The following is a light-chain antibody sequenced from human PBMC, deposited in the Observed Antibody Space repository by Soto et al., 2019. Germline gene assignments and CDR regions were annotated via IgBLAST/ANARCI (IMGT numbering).Light chain of an antibody. CDR3: QQYNNWPPST. Sequence: EIMMTQSPATLSVSPGERATLSCRASQSVSNNVAWYQQKPGQAPRLLIYYASTRATGIPARFSGSGSGTEFNLTIISLQSEDFALYYCQQYNNWPPSTFGQGTRLEIK. V-gene: IGKV3-15*01. CDR1: QSVSNN. CDR2: YAS. J-gene: IGKJ5*01.